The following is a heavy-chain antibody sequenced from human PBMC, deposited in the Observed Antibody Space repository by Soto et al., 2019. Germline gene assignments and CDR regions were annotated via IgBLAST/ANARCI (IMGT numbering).Heavy chain of an antibody. CDR2: ISTGGGST. J-gene: IGHJ4*02. V-gene: IGHV3-23*01. D-gene: IGHD3-22*01. CDR3: ARSREMIASAGNFAY. Sequence: PAGSLRLSCAASGFTFSSHVMSWVRQAPGKGLEWVSGISTGGGSTDYADSVKGRFTISRDNSKNTLHLQMKSLRAEDTAVYYCARSREMIASAGNFAYWGQGTLVTVSS. CDR1: GFTFSSHV.